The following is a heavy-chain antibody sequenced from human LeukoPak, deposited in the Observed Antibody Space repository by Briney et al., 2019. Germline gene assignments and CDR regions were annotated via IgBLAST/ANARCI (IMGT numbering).Heavy chain of an antibody. CDR1: RFTFSNFW. Sequence: PGGSLRLSCAASRFTFSNFWMNWVRQAPGKGLEWVANINQDGSEKYYVDPVKGRFTISRDNAKNSLYLQMNNLRGEDTAVYYCARGHYYDFDWGQGTLVTVSS. D-gene: IGHD3-22*01. J-gene: IGHJ4*02. CDR2: INQDGSEK. V-gene: IGHV3-7*01. CDR3: ARGHYYDFD.